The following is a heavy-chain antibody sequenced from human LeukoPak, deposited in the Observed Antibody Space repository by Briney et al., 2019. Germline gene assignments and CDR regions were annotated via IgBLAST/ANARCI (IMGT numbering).Heavy chain of an antibody. Sequence: SETLSLTCAVYGGSFSGYYWSWIRQPPGKGLEWIGEINHSGSANYNPSLTSRVTISVATSKNQSSLKLSSVTAADTAVYYCARREQLWSRRYDYWGQGTMVTVSS. J-gene: IGHJ4*02. V-gene: IGHV4-34*01. CDR3: ARREQLWSRRYDY. CDR1: GGSFSGYY. CDR2: INHSGSA. D-gene: IGHD5-18*01.